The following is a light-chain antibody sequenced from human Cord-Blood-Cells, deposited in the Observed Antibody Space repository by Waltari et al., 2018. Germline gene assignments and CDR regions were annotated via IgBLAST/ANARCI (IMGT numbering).Light chain of an antibody. V-gene: IGKV4-1*01. CDR3: QQYYSTPT. J-gene: IGKJ1*01. Sequence: DIVMTQSPYSLAVSLGERATINCNSSQSVLYSSNNKNYLAWYQQKPGQPPKLLIYWASTRESGVPDRFSGSGSGTDFTLTISSLQAEDVAVYYCQQYYSTPTFGQGTKVEIK. CDR1: QSVLYSSNNKNY. CDR2: WAS.